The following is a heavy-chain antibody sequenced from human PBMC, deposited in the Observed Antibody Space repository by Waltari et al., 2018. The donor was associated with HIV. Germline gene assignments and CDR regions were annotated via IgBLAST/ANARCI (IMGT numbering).Heavy chain of an antibody. V-gene: IGHV3-48*01. D-gene: IGHD7-27*01. CDR3: ARVLSSWADV. CDR2: ISSSSSTI. CDR1: GFTFSSYS. Sequence: EVQLVESGGGLVQPGGSLRLSCAASGFTFSSYSMNWVRQAPGKGLEWVSYISSSSSTIYYADSVKGRFTISRDNAKNSLYLQMNSLRAEDTAVYYCARVLSSWADVWGQGTTVTVSS. J-gene: IGHJ6*02.